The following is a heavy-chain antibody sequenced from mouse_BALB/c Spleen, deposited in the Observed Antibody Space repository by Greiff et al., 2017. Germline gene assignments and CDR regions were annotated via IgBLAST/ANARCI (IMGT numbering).Heavy chain of an antibody. J-gene: IGHJ3*01. Sequence: EVQLVESGGGLVKPGGSLKLSCAASGFTFSSYAMSWVRQSPEKRLEWVAEISSGGSYTYYPDTVTGRFTISRDNAKNTLYLEMSSLRSEDTAMYYCARGRVRAWFAYWGQGTLVTVSA. CDR2: ISSGGSYT. CDR3: ARGRVRAWFAY. V-gene: IGHV5-9-4*01. D-gene: IGHD2-14*01. CDR1: GFTFSSYA.